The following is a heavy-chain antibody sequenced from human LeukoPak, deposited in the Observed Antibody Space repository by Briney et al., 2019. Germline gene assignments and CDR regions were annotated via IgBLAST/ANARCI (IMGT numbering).Heavy chain of an antibody. Sequence: GGSLSLSCSASGFTFSSYAMHWVRQAPGKGLAWVAVISYDGSNKYYADSVKGRFTITRDNSKNTLYLQMNSLRAEGTAVYYCARVGCSGANDYINCNYSDYWGQGTLVTASS. CDR1: GFTFSSYA. CDR3: ARVGCSGANDYINCNYSDY. V-gene: IGHV3-30-3*01. CDR2: ISYDGSNK. D-gene: IGHD4-4*01. J-gene: IGHJ4*02.